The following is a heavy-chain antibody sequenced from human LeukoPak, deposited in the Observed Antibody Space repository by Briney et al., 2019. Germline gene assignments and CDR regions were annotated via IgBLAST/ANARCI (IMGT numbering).Heavy chain of an antibody. CDR2: ISPSGGIT. CDR3: AKDDDWGRYKH. J-gene: IGHJ1*01. CDR1: GFTFSSYS. V-gene: IGHV3-23*01. Sequence: GGSLRLSCAGSGFTFSSYSMNWVRQAPGKGLEWVSGISPSGGITYYTDSVKGRFTISRDNSKNTQSLQMNNLRAEDTAVYYCAKDDDWGRYKHWGQGTLVTVSS. D-gene: IGHD3-16*01.